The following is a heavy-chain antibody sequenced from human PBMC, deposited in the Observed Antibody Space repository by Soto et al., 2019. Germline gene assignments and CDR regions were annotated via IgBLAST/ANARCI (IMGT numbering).Heavy chain of an antibody. D-gene: IGHD4-17*01. V-gene: IGHV3-73*01. CDR3: TTWDYTVTILAYYYGMDV. J-gene: IGHJ6*02. Sequence: EVQLVESGGGWVQPGGALKLSCAASGFTFSGSAIHWVRQASGKGLEWVGRIRSRADDYATAYAASVKGRFTISRDDTQNTAYLQMNRLKTEDTAVYYCTTWDYTVTILAYYYGMDVWGRGTTVTVSS. CDR2: IRSRADDYAT. CDR1: GFTFSGSA.